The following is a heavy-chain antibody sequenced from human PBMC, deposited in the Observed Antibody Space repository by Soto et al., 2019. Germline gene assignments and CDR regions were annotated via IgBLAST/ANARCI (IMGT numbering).Heavy chain of an antibody. CDR1: GYSISRGYY. Sequence: SETLSLTCSVSGYSISRGYYWGWIRQPPGKGLEWIGSIYHSGSTYHNPSLKSRVTISVDTSKNHFSLRLSPVTAADTAVYYCTRDRSSGWFGGQNNWFDPWGQGTLVTVSS. V-gene: IGHV4-38-2*02. CDR3: TRDRSSGWFGGQNNWFDP. D-gene: IGHD6-19*01. CDR2: IYHSGST. J-gene: IGHJ5*02.